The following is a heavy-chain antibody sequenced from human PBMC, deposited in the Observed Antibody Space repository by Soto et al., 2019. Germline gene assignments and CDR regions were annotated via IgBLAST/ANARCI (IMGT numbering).Heavy chain of an antibody. CDR1: GFTFSTYW. CDR2: MDQDGSET. V-gene: IGHV3-7*01. Sequence: EVQLLESGGGLVQPGGSLRLSCAASGFTFSTYWMTLVRQPPGKGLEWVANMDQDGSETYYVDSVRGRFTVSRDNAKNSLYLQMNSLRVEDTAVYYCVCGGNFFIYWGQGTLVTVSP. D-gene: IGHD3-16*01. J-gene: IGHJ4*02. CDR3: VCGGNFFIY.